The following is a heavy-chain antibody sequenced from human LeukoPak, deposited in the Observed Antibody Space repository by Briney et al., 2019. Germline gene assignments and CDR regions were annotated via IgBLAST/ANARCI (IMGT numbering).Heavy chain of an antibody. V-gene: IGHV1-2*02. CDR2: INPNSGGT. D-gene: IGHD5-18*01. CDR1: GYTFTGYY. Sequence: VASVNVSCKASGYTFTGYYMHWVRQAPGQGLEWMGWINPNSGGTNYAQKFQGRVTMTRDTSISTAYMELSRLRSDDTAVYYCARGFSYGTGYYFDYWGQGTLVTVSS. CDR3: ARGFSYGTGYYFDY. J-gene: IGHJ4*02.